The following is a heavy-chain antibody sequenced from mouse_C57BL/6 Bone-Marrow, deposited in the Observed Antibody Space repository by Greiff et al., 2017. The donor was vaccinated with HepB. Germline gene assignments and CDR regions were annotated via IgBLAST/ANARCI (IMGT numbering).Heavy chain of an antibody. CDR1: GFSLTSYG. V-gene: IGHV2-2*01. J-gene: IGHJ4*01. Sequence: QVQLKESGPGLVQPSQSLSITCTVSGFSLTSYGVHWVRQSPGKGLEWLGVIWSGGSTDYNAAFISRLSISKDNSKSQVFFKMNSLQADDTAIYYCASGGIYYDYYAMDYWGQGTSVTVSS. D-gene: IGHD2-1*01. CDR3: ASGGIYYDYYAMDY. CDR2: IWSGGST.